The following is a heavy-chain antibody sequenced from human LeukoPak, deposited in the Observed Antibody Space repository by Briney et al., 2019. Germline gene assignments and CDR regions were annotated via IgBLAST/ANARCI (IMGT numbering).Heavy chain of an antibody. V-gene: IGHV1-18*01. J-gene: IGHJ4*02. Sequence: ASVKVSCKASGYTFTDYGTSWVRQAPGQGLEWMGWISAYNGHTNYAQKLQDRVTLTTDTSTTTSYMELRSLRSDDTALYYCARRERWLPRGSYFDYWGQGTLVTVSS. CDR1: GYTFTDYG. CDR3: ARRERWLPRGSYFDY. D-gene: IGHD3-16*01. CDR2: ISAYNGHT.